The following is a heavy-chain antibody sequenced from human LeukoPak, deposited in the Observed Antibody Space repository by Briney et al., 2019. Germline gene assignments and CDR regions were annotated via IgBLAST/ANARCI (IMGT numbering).Heavy chain of an antibody. Sequence: PSETLSLTCNVSGGSISSTSHYWGWIRQPPGKGLEWIGSFYYSGNTYYSPSLKSRVTISVDTSKNQFSLKVSSVTAADTAVYYCATIVVVVPPTPGDYMDVWGKGTTVTVSS. CDR2: FYYSGNT. CDR3: ATIVVVVPPTPGDYMDV. CDR1: GGSISSTSHY. V-gene: IGHV4-39*07. J-gene: IGHJ6*03. D-gene: IGHD2-15*01.